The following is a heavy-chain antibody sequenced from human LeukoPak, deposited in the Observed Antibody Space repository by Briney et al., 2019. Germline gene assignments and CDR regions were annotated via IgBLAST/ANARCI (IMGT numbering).Heavy chain of an antibody. CDR3: ARDKAAGYCSSTSCYSDAFDI. CDR1: GGSISSYY. D-gene: IGHD2-2*01. J-gene: IGHJ3*02. CDR2: IYTSGST. V-gene: IGHV4-4*07. Sequence: KPSETLSLTCTVSGGSISSYYWSWIRQPAGKGLEWIGRIYTSGSTNYNPSLKSRVTMSVDTSKNQFSLKLSSVTAADTAVYYCARDKAAGYCSSTSCYSDAFDIWGQGTMVTVSS.